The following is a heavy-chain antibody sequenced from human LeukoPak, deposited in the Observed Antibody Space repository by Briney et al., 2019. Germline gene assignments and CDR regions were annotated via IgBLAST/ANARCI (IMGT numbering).Heavy chain of an antibody. Sequence: GGSLRLSCAASGFTFSSYEMNWVRQAPGKGLEWVSYISSSGSTIYYADSVKGRFTLSRDNAKNSLYLQMNSLRAEDTAVYYCARTRGDYGDYAGYWGQGTLVTVSS. CDR1: GFTFSSYE. J-gene: IGHJ4*02. V-gene: IGHV3-48*03. D-gene: IGHD4-17*01. CDR3: ARTRGDYGDYAGY. CDR2: ISSSGSTI.